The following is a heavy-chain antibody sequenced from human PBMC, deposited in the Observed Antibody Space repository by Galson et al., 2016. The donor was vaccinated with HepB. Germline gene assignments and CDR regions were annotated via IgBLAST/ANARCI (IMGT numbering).Heavy chain of an antibody. CDR2: IYHSGST. CDR3: ARAYRGYCTITSCYVPWFDP. CDR1: GGSISRGGYS. Sequence: TLSLTCAVSGGSISRGGYSWSWIRQPPGKGLEWIGYIYHSGSTYYNPSPKSRVTISIDRSRNQFSLNLSSVTAADTAVYYCARAYRGYCTITSCYVPWFDPWGQGTLVTVSS. V-gene: IGHV4-30-2*01. J-gene: IGHJ5*02. D-gene: IGHD2-2*01.